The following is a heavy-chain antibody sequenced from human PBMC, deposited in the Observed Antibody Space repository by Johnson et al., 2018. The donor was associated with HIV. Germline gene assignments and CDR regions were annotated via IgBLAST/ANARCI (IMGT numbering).Heavy chain of an antibody. V-gene: IGHV3-11*01. Sequence: VQLVESGGGLVKPGGSLRLSCAASGFTFSDFYMRWIRQAPGKGPEWRSYISSSGSTKYYVASVKGRFTISRDNAKNSLYLQMNSLRAEDTALYYCAKDPPQDIVLVVYAIPDAFDIWGQGTMVTVSS. J-gene: IGHJ3*02. CDR1: GFTFSDFY. D-gene: IGHD2-8*02. CDR2: ISSSGSTK. CDR3: AKDPPQDIVLVVYAIPDAFDI.